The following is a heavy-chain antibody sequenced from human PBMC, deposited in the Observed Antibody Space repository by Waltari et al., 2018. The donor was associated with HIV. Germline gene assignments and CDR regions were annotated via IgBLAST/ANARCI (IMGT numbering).Heavy chain of an antibody. CDR2: MNPNRGNT. CDR1: GYTFTSYD. CDR3: ARGGYYGSGSWDNWFDP. D-gene: IGHD3-10*01. Sequence: QVQLVQSGAEVKKPGASVKVSCKASGYTFTSYDINWVRQATGHGLEWMGWMNPNRGNTGYAQKFQGRVTMTRNTSISTAYMELSSLRSEDTAVYYCARGGYYGSGSWDNWFDPWGQGTLVTVSS. V-gene: IGHV1-8*01. J-gene: IGHJ5*02.